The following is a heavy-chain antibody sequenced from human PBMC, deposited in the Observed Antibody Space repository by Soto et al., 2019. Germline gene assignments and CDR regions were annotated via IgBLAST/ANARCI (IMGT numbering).Heavy chain of an antibody. D-gene: IGHD2-2*01. CDR2: ISWNSGSI. CDR1: GFTFDDYA. J-gene: IGHJ6*02. Sequence: GGSLRLSCAASGFTFDDYAMHWVRQAPGKGLEWVSGISWNSGSIGYADSVKGRFTISRDNAKNSLYPQMNSLRAEDTALYYCAKDLYCISTSCYDGYYYYGMDVWGQGTTVTVSS. CDR3: AKDLYCISTSCYDGYYYYGMDV. V-gene: IGHV3-9*01.